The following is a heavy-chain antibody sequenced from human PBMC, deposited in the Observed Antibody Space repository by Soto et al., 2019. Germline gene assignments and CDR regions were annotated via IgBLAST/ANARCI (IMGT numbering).Heavy chain of an antibody. Sequence: GESLKISCKGSGYSFTSYWIGWVRQMPGKGLEWMGIIYPGDSDTRYSPSFQGQVTISADKSISTAYLQWSSLKASDTAMYYCARHFHRYSYGYYWPSWSPYYYGMDVWGQGTTVTAP. J-gene: IGHJ6*02. D-gene: IGHD5-18*01. CDR1: GYSFTSYW. V-gene: IGHV5-51*01. CDR3: ARHFHRYSYGYYWPSWSPYYYGMDV. CDR2: IYPGDSDT.